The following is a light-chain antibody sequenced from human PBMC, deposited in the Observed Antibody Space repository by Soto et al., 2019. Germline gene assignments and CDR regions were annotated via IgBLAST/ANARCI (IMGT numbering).Light chain of an antibody. Sequence: QSALTQAASVSGSPGQSITISCTGTSSDVGGYNYVSWYQQHPGKAPKLMIYDVSNRPSGVSNRFSGSKSGNTASLTISGLQAEDEADYYCSSYRGSSVVFGGGTQLTVL. J-gene: IGLJ2*01. CDR2: DVS. CDR1: SSDVGGYNY. V-gene: IGLV2-14*01. CDR3: SSYRGSSVV.